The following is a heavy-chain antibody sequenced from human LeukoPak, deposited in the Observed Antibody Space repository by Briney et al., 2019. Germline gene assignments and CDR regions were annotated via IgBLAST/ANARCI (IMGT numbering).Heavy chain of an antibody. D-gene: IGHD3-22*01. J-gene: IGHJ3*01. CDR3: ARAPDSSGYYS. V-gene: IGHV4-59*01. Sequence: SETLSLTCTVSGGSISSYYWSWIRQPPGKGLEWIGYIYYSGSTNYNPSLKSRVTISVDTSKNQFSLKLSSVTAADTAVYYCARAPDSSGYYSWGQGTMVTVSS. CDR2: IYYSGST. CDR1: GGSISSYY.